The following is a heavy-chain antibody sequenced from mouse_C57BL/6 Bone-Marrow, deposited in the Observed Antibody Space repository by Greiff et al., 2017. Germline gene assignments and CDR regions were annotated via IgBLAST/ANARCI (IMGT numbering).Heavy chain of an antibody. V-gene: IGHV5-6*01. J-gene: IGHJ2*01. CDR3: ARHSRYLYCFDY. D-gene: IGHD5-1*01. CDR1: GFTFSSYG. CDR2: ISSGGSYT. Sequence: EVKLMESGGDLVKPGGSLKLSCAASGFTFSSYGMSWVRQTPDKRLEWVATISSGGSYTYYPDSVKGRFTISRDNAKNTLYLQMSSLKSEDTAMYYCARHSRYLYCFDYWGQGTTLTVSS.